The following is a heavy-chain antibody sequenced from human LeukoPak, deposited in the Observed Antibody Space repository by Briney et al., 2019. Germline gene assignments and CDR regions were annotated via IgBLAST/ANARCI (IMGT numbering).Heavy chain of an antibody. J-gene: IGHJ4*02. CDR3: ARDGRNYYDSSGYSYWAY. CDR1: GYTFTGYY. V-gene: IGHV1-2*02. CDR2: INPNSGGT. Sequence: GASVKVSCKASGYTFTGYYMHWVRQAPGQGLEWMEWINPNSGGTNYAQKFQGRVTMTRDTSISIAYMELSRLRSDDTAVYYCARDGRNYYDSSGYSYWAYWGQGTLVTVSS. D-gene: IGHD3-22*01.